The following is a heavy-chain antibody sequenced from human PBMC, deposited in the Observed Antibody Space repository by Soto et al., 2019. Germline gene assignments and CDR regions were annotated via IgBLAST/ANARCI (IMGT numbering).Heavy chain of an antibody. CDR2: IYHSGST. V-gene: IGHV4-4*02. D-gene: IGHD4-17*01. CDR1: GGSISSSNW. Sequence: PSETLSLTCAVSGGSISSSNWWSWIRQPPGKGMEWIGEIYHSGSTNYNPSLKSRVTISVDKSKNQFSLKLSSVTAADTAVYYCARDVRGGDYAYSPVWSLDYWGQGTLVTVSS. CDR3: ARDVRGGDYAYSPVWSLDY. J-gene: IGHJ4*02.